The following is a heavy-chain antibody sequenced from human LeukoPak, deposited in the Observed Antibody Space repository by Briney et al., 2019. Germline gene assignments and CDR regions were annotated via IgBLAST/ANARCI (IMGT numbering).Heavy chain of an antibody. J-gene: IGHJ4*02. CDR3: ARGHDGSGSYYKTAAFDY. D-gene: IGHD3-10*01. V-gene: IGHV4-4*02. CDR2: MYDSGST. Sequence: SETLTLTCTVSGGSISSSNWWSWVRPPPGKGLGWTKEMYDSGSTNYNPSLKSRVTISVDKSKNQFSLKLSSVTAEDTAVYYCARGHDGSGSYYKTAAFDYWGEGTLVTVSS. CDR1: GGSISSSNW.